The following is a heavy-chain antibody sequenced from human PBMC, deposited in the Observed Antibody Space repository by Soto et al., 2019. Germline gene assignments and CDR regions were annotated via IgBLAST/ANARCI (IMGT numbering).Heavy chain of an antibody. D-gene: IGHD6-19*01. V-gene: IGHV1-3*01. CDR1: GYTFTKYA. J-gene: IGHJ5*02. CDR3: AREGGYSSGSFDP. Sequence: ASVKVSCKASGYTFTKYAMHWVRQAPGQRLEWMGWINVGNGNTKYSQRFQGRVTITRDTSASTAYMELSSLRSEDTAVYYCAREGGYSSGSFDPWGQGTLVTVS. CDR2: INVGNGNT.